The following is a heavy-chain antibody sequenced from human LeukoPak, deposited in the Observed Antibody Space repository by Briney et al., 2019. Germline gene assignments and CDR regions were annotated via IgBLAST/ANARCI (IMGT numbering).Heavy chain of an antibody. Sequence: PSETLSLTCTVSGGSISSGGYYWSWIRQPAGKGLEWIGRTYTSGSTNYNPSLKSRVTMSVDTSKNQFSLKLSSVTAADTAVYYSARGIAAASERALDIWGQGTTVTVSS. CDR1: GGSISSGGYY. J-gene: IGHJ3*02. CDR2: TYTSGST. CDR3: ARGIAAASERALDI. V-gene: IGHV4-61*02. D-gene: IGHD6-13*01.